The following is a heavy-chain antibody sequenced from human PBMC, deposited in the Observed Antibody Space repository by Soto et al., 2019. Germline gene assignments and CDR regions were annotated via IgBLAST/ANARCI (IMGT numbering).Heavy chain of an antibody. J-gene: IGHJ4*02. CDR3: ARDVGPITIFGEALSGYFDF. Sequence: GGSLRLSCAVSGFSFGTYWMSWVRQAPGKGLEWLASIKQDGSERYYLDSVKGRFTISRDNAKDSLSLQMNSLRGEDTAFYYCARDVGPITIFGEALSGYFDFWGQGTLVTVSS. D-gene: IGHD3-3*01. CDR1: GFSFGTYW. CDR2: IKQDGSER. V-gene: IGHV3-7*03.